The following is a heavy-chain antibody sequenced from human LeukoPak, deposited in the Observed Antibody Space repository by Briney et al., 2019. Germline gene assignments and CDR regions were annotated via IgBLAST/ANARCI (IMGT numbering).Heavy chain of an antibody. CDR2: IYPGDSDT. Sequence: GESLKISCKGSGSSFTSYWIGWVRPLPGKGLEWMGIIYPGDSDTRYSPSFQGQVTISADKSISTAYLQWSSLKASDTAMYYCARLDGRYCSSTSCYYFDYWGQGTLVTVSS. D-gene: IGHD2-2*01. J-gene: IGHJ4*02. V-gene: IGHV5-51*01. CDR3: ARLDGRYCSSTSCYYFDY. CDR1: GSSFTSYW.